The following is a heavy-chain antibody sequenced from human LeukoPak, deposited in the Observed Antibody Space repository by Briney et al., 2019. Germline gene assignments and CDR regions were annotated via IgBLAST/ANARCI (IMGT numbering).Heavy chain of an antibody. CDR3: TRVEETATTAAIIRKYSYYYYYMDV. J-gene: IGHJ6*03. D-gene: IGHD4-11*01. V-gene: IGHV3-30*02. Sequence: GGSLRLSCAASGFTFSSYGMHWVRQAPGKGLEWVAFIRYDGSNKYYADSVKGRFTISRDNSKNTLYLRMNSLRDEDTAVYYCTRVEETATTAAIIRKYSYYYYYMDVWGKGNTVTVSS. CDR2: IRYDGSNK. CDR1: GFTFSSYG.